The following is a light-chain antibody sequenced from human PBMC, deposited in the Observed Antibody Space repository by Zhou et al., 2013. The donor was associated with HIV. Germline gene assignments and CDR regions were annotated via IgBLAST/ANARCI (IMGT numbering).Light chain of an antibody. J-gene: IGKJ4*01. Sequence: DIQMTQSPSSLSASVGDRVTITCRASQGISTYLAWYQQRPGTVPKPLIYAASTLQSGVPSRFSGSGSGTDFTLTISSLQPEDVGTYYCQKYHSAPLTFGGGNQGGDQ. CDR1: QGISTY. V-gene: IGKV1-27*01. CDR3: QKYHSAPLT. CDR2: AAS.